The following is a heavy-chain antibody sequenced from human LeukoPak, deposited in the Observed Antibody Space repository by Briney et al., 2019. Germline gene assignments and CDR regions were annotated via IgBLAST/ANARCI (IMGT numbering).Heavy chain of an antibody. CDR1: GYTFTSYG. J-gene: IGHJ4*02. Sequence: GASVKVSCKASGYTFTSYGISWVRQAPGQGLEWMGWISAYNGNTNYAQKLQGRVTMTTDTSTSTAYMELRSLRSDDTAVYYCGRLGPAFGSSNTDYSDYWGQGTLVTVSS. CDR2: ISAYNGNT. D-gene: IGHD1-26*01. V-gene: IGHV1-18*01. CDR3: GRLGPAFGSSNTDYSDY.